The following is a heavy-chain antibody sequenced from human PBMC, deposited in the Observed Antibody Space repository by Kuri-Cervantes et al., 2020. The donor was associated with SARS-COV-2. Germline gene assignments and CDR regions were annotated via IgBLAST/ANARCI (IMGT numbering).Heavy chain of an antibody. V-gene: IGHV1-69*13. CDR1: GDSFSSYR. CDR2: IIPMFGTA. Sequence: SVKVSCKASGDSFSSYRFNWVRQAPGQGLEWMGGIIPMFGTADYAQKFQGKVTVTADESTSTVCMELTSLRSDDTAVYYCARDCSGPDCYIIIYAMSDWGQGTLVTVSS. D-gene: IGHD2-21*02. J-gene: IGHJ4*02. CDR3: ARDCSGPDCYIIIYAMSD.